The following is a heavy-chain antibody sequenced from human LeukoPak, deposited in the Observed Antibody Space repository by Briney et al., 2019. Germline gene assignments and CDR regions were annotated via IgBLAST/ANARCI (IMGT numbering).Heavy chain of an antibody. CDR2: IYYSGST. J-gene: IGHJ4*02. CDR3: ARQGGGSYERELDY. CDR1: SGSIATSDYY. Sequence: PSETLSLTCSVSSGSIATSDYYWGWIRQPPGKGLEWIATIYYSGSTYYNPSLKSRVTISEDTSKNQFALRLNSLTAADTAVYYCARQGGGSYERELDYWGQGTLVSVSS. D-gene: IGHD1-26*01. V-gene: IGHV4-39*01.